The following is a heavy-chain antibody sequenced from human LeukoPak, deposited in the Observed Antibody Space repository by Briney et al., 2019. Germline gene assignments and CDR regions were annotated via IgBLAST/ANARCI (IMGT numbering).Heavy chain of an antibody. D-gene: IGHD3-22*01. J-gene: IGHJ6*02. V-gene: IGHV1-2*04. Sequence: ASVKVSCKASGYTFTGYYMHGVRQAPGQGLEWMGWINPNSGGTNYAQKFQGWVTMTRDTSISTAYMELSRLRSDDTAVYYCARDGPYYYDSSGYDYYYYDMDVWGQGTTVTVSS. CDR1: GYTFTGYY. CDR2: INPNSGGT. CDR3: ARDGPYYYDSSGYDYYYYDMDV.